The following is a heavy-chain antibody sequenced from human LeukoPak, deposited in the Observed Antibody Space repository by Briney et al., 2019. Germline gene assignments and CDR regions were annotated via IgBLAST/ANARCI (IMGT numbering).Heavy chain of an antibody. CDR2: INQDGSQT. J-gene: IGHJ4*02. V-gene: IGHV3-7*01. Sequence: GGSLRLSCVASGFTSGHIFTDYWMTWVRQVPGKGLEWVANINQDGSQTYYLDSVKARFTISRDNAKNSLYLQMNSLRAEDTAVYYCARDFREWLSYYFDYWGQGTLVTVSS. D-gene: IGHD3-3*01. CDR1: GFTSGHIFTDYW. CDR3: ARDFREWLSYYFDY.